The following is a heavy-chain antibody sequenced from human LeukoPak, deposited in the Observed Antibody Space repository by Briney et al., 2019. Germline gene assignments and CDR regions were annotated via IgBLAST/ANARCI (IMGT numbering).Heavy chain of an antibody. CDR3: ATAYCGGDCHPAYYYYYYCMDV. V-gene: IGHV1-69*06. CDR1: GYTFTSYG. D-gene: IGHD2-21*02. J-gene: IGHJ6*03. CDR2: IIPIFGTA. Sequence: SVKVSCKASGYTFTSYGISWVRQAPGQGLEWMGGIIPIFGTANYAQKFQGRVTITADKSTSTAYMELSSLRSEDTAVYYCATAYCGGDCHPAYYYYYYCMDVWGKGTTVTVSS.